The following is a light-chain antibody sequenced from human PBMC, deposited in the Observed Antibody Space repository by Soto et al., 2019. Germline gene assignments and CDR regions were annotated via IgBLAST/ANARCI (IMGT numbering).Light chain of an antibody. V-gene: IGKV1-6*01. CDR3: LQDFNYPRT. J-gene: IGKJ3*01. CDR1: QGIKND. Sequence: AIQMTQSPSSLSASVGYRVTITCRSSQGIKNDLAWYQQKPGKAPQLLIYGASSLHRGVPSRFSGRTSGVDFTLTISSLQHEDFATYYCLQDFNYPRTFGHGTKVDIK. CDR2: GAS.